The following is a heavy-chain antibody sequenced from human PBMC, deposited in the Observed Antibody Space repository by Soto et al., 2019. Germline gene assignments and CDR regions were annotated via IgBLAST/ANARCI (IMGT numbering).Heavy chain of an antibody. V-gene: IGHV3-23*01. CDR3: AKYSGSWPVYNGLSL. CDR2: ISGSSDAA. CDR1: GFPFSTSA. Sequence: EVQLLESGGGLVQPGGSLRLSCAASGFPFSTSAMNWVRQAPGKGLEWVSIISGSSDAAYYAESVKGRFASSRDNSKNTLYLQRNSLRAEDTAVYYCAKYSGSWPVYNGLSLWGQGTTVTVS. J-gene: IGHJ6*02. D-gene: IGHD1-26*01.